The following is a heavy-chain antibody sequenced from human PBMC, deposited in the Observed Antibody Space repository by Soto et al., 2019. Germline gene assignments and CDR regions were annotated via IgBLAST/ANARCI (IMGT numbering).Heavy chain of an antibody. Sequence: SETLSLTCTVSGVSISNYYWSWIRQPPGKGLEWIGYIHYSGNTKYNPSLKSRVTISADTSKDQFSLKLTSVTAADTAVYYCARALFTMVRGVIFDAFDIWGQGTMVTVSS. CDR2: IHYSGNT. CDR1: GVSISNYY. V-gene: IGHV4-59*08. D-gene: IGHD3-10*01. J-gene: IGHJ3*02. CDR3: ARALFTMVRGVIFDAFDI.